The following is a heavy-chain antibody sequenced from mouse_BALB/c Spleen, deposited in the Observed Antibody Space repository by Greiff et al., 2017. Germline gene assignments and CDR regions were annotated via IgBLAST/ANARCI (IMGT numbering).Heavy chain of an antibody. J-gene: IGHJ1*01. Sequence: VQLQESGPSLVQPSQSLSITCTVSGFSLTSYGVHWVRQSPGKGLEWLGVIWRGGSTDYNAAFMSRLSITKDNSKSQVFFKMNSLQADDTAIYCCAKWMDGNYGYFDVWGAGTTVTVSS. CDR3: AKWMDGNYGYFDV. D-gene: IGHD2-1*01. CDR2: IWRGGST. CDR1: GFSLTSYG. V-gene: IGHV2-5-1*01.